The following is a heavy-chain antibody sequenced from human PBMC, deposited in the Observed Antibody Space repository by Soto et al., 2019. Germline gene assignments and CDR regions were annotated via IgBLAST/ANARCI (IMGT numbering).Heavy chain of an antibody. CDR3: ARDRADDSSGYYQFDY. D-gene: IGHD3-22*01. CDR1: GFTFSSYA. J-gene: IGHJ4*02. Sequence: GGSLRLSCAASGFTFSSYAMHWVRQAPGKGLEWVAVISYDGSNKYYADSVKGRFTISRDNSKNTLYLQMNSLRAEDTAVYYCARDRADDSSGYYQFDYWGQGTLVTAPQ. CDR2: ISYDGSNK. V-gene: IGHV3-30-3*01.